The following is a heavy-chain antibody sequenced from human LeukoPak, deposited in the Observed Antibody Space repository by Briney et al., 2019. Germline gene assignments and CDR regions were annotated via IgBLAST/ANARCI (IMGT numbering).Heavy chain of an antibody. D-gene: IGHD3-3*01. CDR2: IIPILGTA. CDR3: ASYKGEWLAWEY. J-gene: IGHJ4*02. V-gene: IGHV1-69*11. Sequence: GSSVKVSCKASGGTFSSYAISWVRQAPGQGLEWMGRIIPILGTANYAQKFQGRVTITTDESPRTDYMELVSPIAAGTAVYYRASYKGEWLAWEYWGQGTLVTVSS. CDR1: GGTFSSYA.